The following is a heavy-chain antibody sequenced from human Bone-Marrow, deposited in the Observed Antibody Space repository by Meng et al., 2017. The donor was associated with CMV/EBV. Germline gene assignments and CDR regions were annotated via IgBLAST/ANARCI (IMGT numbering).Heavy chain of an antibody. Sequence: GESLKISCAASAFTFRSYAMHWVRQPPGKGLEWVAVISSDGRKEYYADSVKGRFTVSRDNSNNTLYLQMNSLRGEDTAVYYCARDIKTWVHMDVWGQGTTVTVAS. CDR2: ISSDGRKE. D-gene: IGHD3-16*01. J-gene: IGHJ6*02. V-gene: IGHV3-30*04. CDR1: AFTFRSYA. CDR3: ARDIKTWVHMDV.